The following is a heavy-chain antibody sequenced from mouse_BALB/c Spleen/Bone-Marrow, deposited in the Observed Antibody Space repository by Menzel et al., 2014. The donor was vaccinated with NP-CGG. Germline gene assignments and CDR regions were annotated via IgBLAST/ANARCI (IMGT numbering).Heavy chain of an antibody. CDR2: ISSGGSYT. D-gene: IGHD2-4*01. CDR3: ARHGITRLLDY. CDR1: GFTFSSYA. V-gene: IGHV5-9-3*01. Sequence: EVQVVESGGGLVKPGGSLKLSCAASGFTFSSYAMSWDRQTPEKRLEWVATISSGGSYTYYPDSVKGRFTISRDNAKNTLYLQMSSLRSEDTAMHYCARHGITRLLDYWGQGTTLTVSS. J-gene: IGHJ2*01.